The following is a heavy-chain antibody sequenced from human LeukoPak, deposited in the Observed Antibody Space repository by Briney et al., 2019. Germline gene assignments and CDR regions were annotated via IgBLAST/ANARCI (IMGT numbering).Heavy chain of an antibody. CDR2: INHNQTT. V-gene: IGHV4-34*01. D-gene: IGHD6-19*01. Sequence: PSEALLLSCAVYGGSFSGYYCSWLRQPPGKGLEWIGAINHNQTTHSSSTLESRVTLTVDPSKNQFSLTVSSVTAAETAVYYCASLVGDIAVAENNWFDPWGQGTLVTVSS. J-gene: IGHJ5*02. CDR3: ASLVGDIAVAENNWFDP. CDR1: GGSFSGYY.